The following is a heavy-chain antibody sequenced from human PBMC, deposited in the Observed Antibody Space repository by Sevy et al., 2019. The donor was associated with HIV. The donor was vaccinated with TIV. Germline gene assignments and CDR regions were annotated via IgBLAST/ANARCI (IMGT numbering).Heavy chain of an antibody. CDR2: ISSSSSYI. CDR1: GFTFSSYS. J-gene: IGHJ6*02. Sequence: GGSLRLSCAASGFTFSSYSMNWVRQAPGKGLEWVSSISSSSSYIYCADSVKGRFTISRDNAKNSLYLQMNSLRAEDTAVYYCARARDGSGSYSGYYYYGMDVWGQGTTVTVSS. CDR3: ARARDGSGSYSGYYYYGMDV. V-gene: IGHV3-21*01. D-gene: IGHD3-10*01.